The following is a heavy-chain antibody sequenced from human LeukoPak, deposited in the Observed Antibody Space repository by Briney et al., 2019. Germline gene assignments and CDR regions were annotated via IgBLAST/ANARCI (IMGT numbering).Heavy chain of an antibody. D-gene: IGHD1-26*01. V-gene: IGHV3-30*02. J-gene: IGHJ6*03. CDR3: AKDGDTVSGTYYFDMDV. Sequence: PGGSLRPSCAASGFTFSTYGMHWVRQAPGKGLEWVAFIRYDAINKYYADSVKGRFTISRDNSRNTLYLQMNSLRAEDTALYYCAKDGDTVSGTYYFDMDVWGKGTTVTISS. CDR2: IRYDAINK. CDR1: GFTFSTYG.